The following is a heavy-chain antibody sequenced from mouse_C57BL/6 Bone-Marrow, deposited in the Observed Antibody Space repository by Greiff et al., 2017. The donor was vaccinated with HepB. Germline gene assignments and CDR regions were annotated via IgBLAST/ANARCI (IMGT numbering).Heavy chain of an antibody. J-gene: IGHJ4*01. Sequence: EVMLVESGGGLVQPGGSLKLSCAASGFTFSDYGMAWVRQAPRKGPEWVAFISNLAYSIYYADTVTGRFTISRENAKNTLYLEMSSLRSEDTAMYYCARREGAMDYWGQGTSVTVSS. CDR3: ARREGAMDY. CDR2: ISNLAYSI. V-gene: IGHV5-15*04. CDR1: GFTFSDYG.